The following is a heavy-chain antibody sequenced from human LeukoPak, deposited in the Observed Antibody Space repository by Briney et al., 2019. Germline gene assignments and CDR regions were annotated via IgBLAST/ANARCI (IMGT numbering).Heavy chain of an antibody. CDR2: ISTYNGNT. V-gene: IGHV1-18*01. CDR3: ARAPPYCISTSCYPSSPFSY. D-gene: IGHD2-2*01. Sequence: ASVKVSCKASGYTFASYGVTWVRQAPGQGLEWMGWISTYNGNTTYAQKLQGRVTMTTDTPTSTAYMELRSLRSDDTAVYYCARAPPYCISTSCYPSSPFSYWGQGTLVTVSS. J-gene: IGHJ4*02. CDR1: GYTFASYG.